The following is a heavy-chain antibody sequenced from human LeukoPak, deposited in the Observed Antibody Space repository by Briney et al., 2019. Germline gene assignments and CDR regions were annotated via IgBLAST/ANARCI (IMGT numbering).Heavy chain of an antibody. CDR1: GYTFTSFA. D-gene: IGHD2-21*01. CDR3: ATEIASRVFDP. J-gene: IGHJ5*02. CDR2: ISAYNGNT. V-gene: IGHV1-18*01. Sequence: ASVKVSCKASGYTFTSFAISWVRQAPGQGLEWMGWISAYNGNTNYAEKFQGGVTMTTDTSTSTSYMELRSLRSDDTAVYYCATEIASRVFDPWGQGTLVTVSS.